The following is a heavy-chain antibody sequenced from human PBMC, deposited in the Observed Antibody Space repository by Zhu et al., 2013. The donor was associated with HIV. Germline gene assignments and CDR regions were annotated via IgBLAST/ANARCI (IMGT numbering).Heavy chain of an antibody. Sequence: QVQLVQSGAEVKEPGASVRLSCRASGYTLTSYYVHWVRQAPGQGLEWMGGIIPIFGTANYAQKFQGRVTITADGSTSTAYMELSSLRSEDTAVYYCARGGRVPLWVLTTWFDPWGQGTLVTVSS. J-gene: IGHJ5*02. CDR3: ARGGRVPLWVLTTWFDP. CDR1: GYTLTSYY. D-gene: IGHD1-1*01. CDR2: IIPIFGTA. V-gene: IGHV1-69*01.